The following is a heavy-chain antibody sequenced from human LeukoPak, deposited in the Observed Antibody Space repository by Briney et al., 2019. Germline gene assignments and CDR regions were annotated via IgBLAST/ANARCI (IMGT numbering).Heavy chain of an antibody. CDR3: AREDPQTRVPEGMDV. D-gene: IGHD4/OR15-4a*01. CDR2: IYYSGTT. CDR1: GGPISYYY. J-gene: IGHJ6*02. Sequence: SETLSLTCTVSGGPISYYYWSWIRQSPGKGLEWIGYIYYSGTTNYNPSLKSRVTISVDTSKNQFSLQLRSVTAADSAVYYCAREDPQTRVPEGMDVWGQGTTVTVSS. V-gene: IGHV4-59*01.